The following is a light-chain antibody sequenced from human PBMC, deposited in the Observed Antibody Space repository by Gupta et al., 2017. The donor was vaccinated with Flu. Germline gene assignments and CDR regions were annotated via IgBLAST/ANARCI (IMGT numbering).Light chain of an antibody. J-gene: IGKJ4*01. V-gene: IGKV3-20*01. CDR2: GAS. CDR3: QQEGNERPGST. Sequence: EIVLTQSPGTLSLSPGERATLSCRASQSVSSSYLAWYQQKPGQAPRLLIYGASSRATGIPDRFSGSGGGTDFTLTISRREPEDFEVYYCQQEGNERPGSTFGGGTKVEIK. CDR1: QSVSSSY.